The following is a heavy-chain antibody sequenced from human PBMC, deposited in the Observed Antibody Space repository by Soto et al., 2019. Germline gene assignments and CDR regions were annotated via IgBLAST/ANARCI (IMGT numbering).Heavy chain of an antibody. V-gene: IGHV1-2*02. CDR3: ARAVYCGDDCYSYGMDV. J-gene: IGHJ6*02. D-gene: IGHD2-21*02. CDR1: GYSFTDDY. CDR2: INPHSGST. Sequence: QVQVVQSGAEVKKPGASVKISCKTSGYSFTDDYLHWVRQAPGQGLEWVGWINPHSGSTNFAQKFLCRVSMTRDTSISTAYMELFSLTSDYTAIYYCARAVYCGDDCYSYGMDVWGQGTTVTVSS.